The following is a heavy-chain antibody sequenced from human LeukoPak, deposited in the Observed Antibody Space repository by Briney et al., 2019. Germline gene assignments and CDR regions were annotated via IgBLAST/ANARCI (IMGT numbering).Heavy chain of an antibody. Sequence: KASETLSLTCTVSGDSISSGSYYWGWIRQPPGKGLEWIGNIYYRGNTYFNPSLKSRVIISVDTSKNQFSLKLTSVTAADTAVYYCAKEEATRDILTGYYYYYYYMDVWGKGTTVTISS. D-gene: IGHD3-9*01. CDR2: IYYRGNT. V-gene: IGHV4-39*07. CDR1: GDSISSGSYY. J-gene: IGHJ6*03. CDR3: AKEEATRDILTGYYYYYYYMDV.